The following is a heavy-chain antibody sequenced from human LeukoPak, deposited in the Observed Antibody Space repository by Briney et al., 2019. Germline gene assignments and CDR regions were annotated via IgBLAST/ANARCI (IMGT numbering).Heavy chain of an antibody. V-gene: IGHV3-9*01. CDR2: ISWNSGSI. J-gene: IGHJ3*02. CDR3: AKAGNYYDTTGHPGEDAFDM. D-gene: IGHD3-22*01. Sequence: GRSLRLSCAASGFTFGDYGMHWVRQAPGKGLEWVSGISWNSGSIGYSDSVKGRLTISRDNAKNSLYLQLNSLRPEDTALYYCAKAGNYYDTTGHPGEDAFDMWDQGTMVTVSS. CDR1: GFTFGDYG.